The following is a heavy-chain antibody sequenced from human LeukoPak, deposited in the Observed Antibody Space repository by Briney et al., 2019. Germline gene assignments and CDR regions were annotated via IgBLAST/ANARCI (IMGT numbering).Heavy chain of an antibody. CDR2: ISAYNGNT. D-gene: IGHD3-10*01. J-gene: IGHJ4*02. V-gene: IGHV1-18*01. Sequence: ASVKVSCKASGYTFTSYGISWVRQAPGQGLGWMGWISAYNGNTNYAQKLQGRVTMTTDTSTSTAYMELRSLRSDDTAVYYCARGSLVGLWFGELMRAPDYWGQGTLVTVSS. CDR1: GYTFTSYG. CDR3: ARGSLVGLWFGELMRAPDY.